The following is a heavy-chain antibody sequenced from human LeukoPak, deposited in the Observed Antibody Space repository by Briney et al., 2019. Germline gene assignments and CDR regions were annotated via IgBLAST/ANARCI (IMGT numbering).Heavy chain of an antibody. Sequence: GGSLRLSCAASGFTFDDYAMHWVRQAPGKGLEWVSGISWNSGSIGYADSVKGRFAISRDNAKNSLYLQMNSLRAEDTALYYCAKDSGRSISSKDYWGQGTLVTVSS. J-gene: IGHJ4*02. CDR1: GFTFDDYA. D-gene: IGHD3-9*01. V-gene: IGHV3-9*01. CDR3: AKDSGRSISSKDY. CDR2: ISWNSGSI.